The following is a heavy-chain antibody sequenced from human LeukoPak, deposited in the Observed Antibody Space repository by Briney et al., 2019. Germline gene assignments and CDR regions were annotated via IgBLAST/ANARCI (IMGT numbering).Heavy chain of an antibody. D-gene: IGHD2-15*01. CDR1: GFTFSSYS. V-gene: IGHV3-21*01. Sequence: PGGSLRLSCAASGFTFSSYSMNWVRQAPGKGLEWVSSISSSSTYIYYGDSLRGRFTISRDNAKSSLYLQMNSLRAEDTAVYFCAREGCGGGSCYSMAFDYWGQGTLVTVSS. CDR2: ISSSSTYI. CDR3: AREGCGGGSCYSMAFDY. J-gene: IGHJ4*02.